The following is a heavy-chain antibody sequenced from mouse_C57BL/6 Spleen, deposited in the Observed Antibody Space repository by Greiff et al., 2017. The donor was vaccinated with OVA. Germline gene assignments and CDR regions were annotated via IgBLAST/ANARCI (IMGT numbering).Heavy chain of an antibody. CDR1: GYTFTSYD. CDR3: ARSRANWVYYAMDY. V-gene: IGHV1-85*01. CDR2: IYPSDGST. J-gene: IGHJ4*01. Sequence: VQRVESGPELVKPGASVKLSCKASGYTFTSYDINWVKQRPGQGLEWIGWIYPSDGSTTYNEKFKGKATLTVDTSSSTAYMELHSPTSEDSAVEFWARSRANWVYYAMDYWGQGTSVTVSS. D-gene: IGHD4-1*01.